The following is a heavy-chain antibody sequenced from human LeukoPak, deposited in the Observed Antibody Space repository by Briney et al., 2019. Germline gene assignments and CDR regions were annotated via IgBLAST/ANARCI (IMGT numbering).Heavy chain of an antibody. CDR2: ISYSGST. CDR1: GGSISSYY. D-gene: IGHD6-13*01. Sequence: SETLSLTCTVSGGSISSYYWNWIRQPPGKGLEWIGYISYSGSTNYNPSLKGRVTISLDTSKNQFSLQLSSVTAADTAVYYCARGQYSGSWSYYFDYWGQGTLVTASS. V-gene: IGHV4-59*01. J-gene: IGHJ4*02. CDR3: ARGQYSGSWSYYFDY.